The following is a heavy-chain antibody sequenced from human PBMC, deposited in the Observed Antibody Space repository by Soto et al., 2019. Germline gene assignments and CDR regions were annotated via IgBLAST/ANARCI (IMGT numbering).Heavy chain of an antibody. CDR3: TTGLSNGYYNFDY. J-gene: IGHJ4*02. CDR2: IKGEADGATT. D-gene: IGHD3-22*01. Sequence: GGSLRLSCAASGFTFNNAWMSWVRQAPGKGLEWVGRIKGEADGATTDYAAPVKGRITISRDHSKDTLYLQMNSLKTEDTAVYYCTTGLSNGYYNFDYWGQGTPVTVFS. CDR1: GFTFNNAW. V-gene: IGHV3-15*01.